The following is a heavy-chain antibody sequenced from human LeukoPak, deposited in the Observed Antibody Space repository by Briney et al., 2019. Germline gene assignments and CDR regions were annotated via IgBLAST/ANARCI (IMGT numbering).Heavy chain of an antibody. D-gene: IGHD3-10*01. Sequence: NSSETLSLTCTVSGGSISSYYWNWIRQPAGKGLEWIGRIYTSGSTNYNPSLKSRVTMSVDTSKNQFSLKLSSVTAADTAVYYCARGTYYYGSGSYPFDYWGQGTLVTVSS. V-gene: IGHV4-4*07. CDR3: ARGTYYYGSGSYPFDY. J-gene: IGHJ4*02. CDR2: IYTSGST. CDR1: GGSISSYY.